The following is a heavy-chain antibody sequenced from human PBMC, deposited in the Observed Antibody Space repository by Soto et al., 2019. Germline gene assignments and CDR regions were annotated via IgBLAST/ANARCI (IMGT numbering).Heavy chain of an antibody. D-gene: IGHD2-8*02. CDR1: GASITGSSY. Sequence: QVQLQESGPGLMKPSETLSLTCTVSGASITGSSYWRWIRQPAGKGLEWIGRFSLSGTTNYNPSLRSRVTMSADVSKNRFSLRLTSVTAADTALYYCARGMTPPGAPAWYYFDSWGQGTLVTVSS. J-gene: IGHJ4*02. CDR2: FSLSGTT. V-gene: IGHV4-4*07. CDR3: ARGMTPPGAPAWYYFDS.